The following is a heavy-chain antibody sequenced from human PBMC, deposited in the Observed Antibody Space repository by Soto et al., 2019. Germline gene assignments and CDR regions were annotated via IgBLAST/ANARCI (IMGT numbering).Heavy chain of an antibody. J-gene: IGHJ6*02. Sequence: ASVKVSCKASGYTFTGYYMHRVRQAPGQGLEWMGWINPNSGGTNYAQKFQGRVTMTRDTSISTAYMELSRLRSDDTAVYYCAIGYCSGGSCYSGAQIYYYGMDVWGQGTTVTVSS. D-gene: IGHD2-15*01. CDR1: GYTFTGYY. CDR2: INPNSGGT. V-gene: IGHV1-2*02. CDR3: AIGYCSGGSCYSGAQIYYYGMDV.